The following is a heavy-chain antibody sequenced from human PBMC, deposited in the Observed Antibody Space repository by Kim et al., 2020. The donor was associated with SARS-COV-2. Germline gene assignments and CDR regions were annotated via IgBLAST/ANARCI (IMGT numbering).Heavy chain of an antibody. D-gene: IGHD3-16*01. V-gene: IGHV3-48*02. CDR1: GFTFSGYD. CDR2: ITKSSTTI. J-gene: IGHJ3*02. Sequence: GGSLRLSCAASGFTFSGYDMHWVRQATGKGLEWLSSITKSSTTIYYADSVEGRITITKNNAKNSLFLQMNSLRDEDTALYYCVRDRMGGAFDMWGQGTMVTVSS. CDR3: VRDRMGGAFDM.